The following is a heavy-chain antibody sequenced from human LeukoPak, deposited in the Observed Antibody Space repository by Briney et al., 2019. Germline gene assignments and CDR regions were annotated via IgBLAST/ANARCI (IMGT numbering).Heavy chain of an antibody. Sequence: PGGSLRLSCAASGFTFSSYGMHWVRQAPGKGLEWVAVISYDGSNKYYADSVKGRFTISGDNSKNTLYLQMNSLRAEDTAVYYCAKEDVTDYYGSGSYYDYWGQGTLITVSS. J-gene: IGHJ4*02. CDR1: GFTFSSYG. CDR2: ISYDGSNK. D-gene: IGHD3-10*01. V-gene: IGHV3-30*18. CDR3: AKEDVTDYYGSGSYYDY.